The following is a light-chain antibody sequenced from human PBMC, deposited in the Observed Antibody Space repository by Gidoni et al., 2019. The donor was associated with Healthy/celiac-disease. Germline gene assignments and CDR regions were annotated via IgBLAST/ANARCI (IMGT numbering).Light chain of an antibody. CDR2: DGS. CDR3: SSYTSSSTLV. Sequence: QSALTQPASVSGSPGHSITISCTGTSSDVGGYNYVSWYQQHPGKAPKLMIYDGSNRPSGVSNRFSGSKSGNTASLTISGLQAEDEADYYCSSYTSSSTLVFGGGTKLTVL. J-gene: IGLJ2*01. V-gene: IGLV2-14*03. CDR1: SSDVGGYNY.